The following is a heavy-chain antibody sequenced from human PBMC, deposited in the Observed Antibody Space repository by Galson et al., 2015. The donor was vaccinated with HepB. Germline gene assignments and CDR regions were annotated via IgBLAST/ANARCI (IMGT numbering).Heavy chain of an antibody. CDR1: GGSFSGYY. CDR2: INHSGST. V-gene: IGHV4-34*01. CDR3: ARERGGYCSSTSCYVYYYYYMDV. D-gene: IGHD2-2*01. J-gene: IGHJ6*03. Sequence: SLTCAVYGGSFSGYYWSWIRQPPGKGLEWIGEINHSGSTNYNPSLKSRVTISVDTSKNQFSLKLSSVTAADTAVYYCARERGGYCSSTSCYVYYYYYMDVWGKGTTVTVSS.